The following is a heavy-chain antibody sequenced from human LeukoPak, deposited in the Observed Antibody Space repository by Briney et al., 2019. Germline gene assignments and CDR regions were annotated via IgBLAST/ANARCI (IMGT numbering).Heavy chain of an antibody. CDR1: GFTFSSYG. Sequence: GGSLRLSCAASGFTFSSYGMHWVRQAPGKGLEWVAFIRYDGSNKYYADSVKGRFTISRDNSKNTLYLQMNSLRAEDTAVYYCAKGSHYGDYPGTFDIWGQGTMVTVSS. CDR2: IRYDGSNK. J-gene: IGHJ3*02. D-gene: IGHD4-17*01. V-gene: IGHV3-30*02. CDR3: AKGSHYGDYPGTFDI.